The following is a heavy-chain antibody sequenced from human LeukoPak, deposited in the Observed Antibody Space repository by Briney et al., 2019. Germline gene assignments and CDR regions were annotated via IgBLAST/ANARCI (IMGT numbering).Heavy chain of an antibody. CDR1: GFTFSSYS. D-gene: IGHD4-17*01. CDR3: ARGDYGDYWNYYYMDV. CDR2: ISSSSYI. J-gene: IGHJ6*03. V-gene: IGHV3-21*01. Sequence: GGSLRLSCAASGFTFSSYSMNWVRQAPGKGLEWVSSISSSSYIYYADSVKGRFTISRDTAKNSLYLQMNSLRAEDTAVYSCARGDYGDYWNYYYMDVWGKGTTVTVSS.